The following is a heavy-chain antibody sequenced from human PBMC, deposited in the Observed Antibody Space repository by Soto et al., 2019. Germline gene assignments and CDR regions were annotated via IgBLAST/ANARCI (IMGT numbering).Heavy chain of an antibody. CDR1: GYTFTAYF. V-gene: IGHV1-2*04. Sequence: ASVKVSCKASGYTFTAYFVHWWRQAPGQRLEWMGWINPDSGGTMYGEKFQGWVTMTRDTPISTVYMELSRLTSDDTAVYYCARVIGGLYYFDYWG. CDR3: ARVIGGLYYFDY. CDR2: INPDSGGT. D-gene: IGHD3-16*01. J-gene: IGHJ4*01.